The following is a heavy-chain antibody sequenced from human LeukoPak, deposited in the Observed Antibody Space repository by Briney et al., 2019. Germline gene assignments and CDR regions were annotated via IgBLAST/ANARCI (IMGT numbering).Heavy chain of an antibody. D-gene: IGHD1-26*01. V-gene: IGHV1-18*01. CDR1: GYTFTSYG. CDR2: ISAYNGNT. CDR3: ARDLDPHSGSSPGDY. Sequence: GASVKVSCKASGYTFTSYGISWVRQAPGQGLEWMGWISAYNGNTNYAQKLQGRVTMTTDTSTSTAYMELRSLRSDDTAVYYCARDLDPHSGSSPGDYWGQGTLVTVSS. J-gene: IGHJ4*02.